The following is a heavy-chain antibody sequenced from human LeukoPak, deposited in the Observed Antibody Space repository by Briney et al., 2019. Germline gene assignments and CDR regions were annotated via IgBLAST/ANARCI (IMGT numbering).Heavy chain of an antibody. J-gene: IGHJ4*02. CDR2: INSDGSST. CDR1: GFTFSSYW. CDR3: ARTTVTTVEPFDY. V-gene: IGHV3-74*01. Sequence: GGSLRLSCVASGFTFSSYWMHWVRQAPGKGLVWVSRINSDGSSTSYADSVKGRFTISRDNAKNTLYLQMNSLRAEDTAVYYCARTTVTTVEPFDYWGQGTLVTVSS. D-gene: IGHD4-17*01.